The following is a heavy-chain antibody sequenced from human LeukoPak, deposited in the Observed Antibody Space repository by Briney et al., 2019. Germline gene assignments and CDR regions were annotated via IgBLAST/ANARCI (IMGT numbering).Heavy chain of an antibody. D-gene: IGHD1-26*01. V-gene: IGHV4-59*01. Sequence: SETLSLTCTVSGGSISSYYWSWIRQPPGKGLEWIGYIYYSGSTNYNPSLKSRVTISVDTSKNQFSLKLSSVTAADTAVYYCAREATVVGATIIWGQGTLVTVSS. CDR2: IYYSGST. CDR3: AREATVVGATII. CDR1: GGSISSYY. J-gene: IGHJ4*02.